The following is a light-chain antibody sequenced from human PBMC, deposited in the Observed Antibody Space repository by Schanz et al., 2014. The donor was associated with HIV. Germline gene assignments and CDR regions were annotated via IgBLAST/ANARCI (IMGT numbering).Light chain of an antibody. V-gene: IGLV2-8*01. CDR1: RSDIGNYDF. CDR2: EVT. CDR3: SSYEGNNILV. J-gene: IGLJ3*02. Sequence: QSALTQPPSASGSPGQSVTISCTGTRSDIGNYDFVSWYQQHPGQAPKLIIYEVTKRPSGVPARFSGSKSDNTASLTVSGLQADDEGDYFCSSYEGNNILVFGGGTKLTVL.